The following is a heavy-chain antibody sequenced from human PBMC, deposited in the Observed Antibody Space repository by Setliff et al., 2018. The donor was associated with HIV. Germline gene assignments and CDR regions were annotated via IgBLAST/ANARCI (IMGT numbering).Heavy chain of an antibody. V-gene: IGHV1-46*01. CDR3: TRQTYYYGSGSYFPPDY. D-gene: IGHD3-10*01. J-gene: IGHJ4*02. Sequence: ASVKVSCKASGYTFTGYYMHWVRQAPGQGLEWMGWINPSGGSTSYAQKFQGRVTMTRDTSTSTVYMELSSLRSEDTAVYYCTRQTYYYGSGSYFPPDYWGQGTLVTVSS. CDR1: GYTFTGYY. CDR2: INPSGGST.